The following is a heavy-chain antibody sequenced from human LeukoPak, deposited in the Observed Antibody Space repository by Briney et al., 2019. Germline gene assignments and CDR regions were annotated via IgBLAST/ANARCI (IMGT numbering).Heavy chain of an antibody. V-gene: IGHV5-51*01. CDR1: GYSFTSYW. CDR3: AIYYGSGSYYQGFDY. D-gene: IGHD3-10*01. J-gene: IGHJ4*02. Sequence: TGESLKISCKGSGYSFTSYWIGWVRQMPGKGLEWMGIIYPGDSDTGYSPSFRGQVIISADKSISTAYLQWSSLKASDTAMYYCAIYYGSGSYYQGFDYWGQGTLVTVSS. CDR2: IYPGDSDT.